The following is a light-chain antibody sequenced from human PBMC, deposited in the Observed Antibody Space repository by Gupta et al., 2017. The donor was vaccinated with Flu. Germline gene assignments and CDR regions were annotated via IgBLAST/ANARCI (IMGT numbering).Light chain of an antibody. J-gene: IGLJ1*01. CDR2: EVT. CDR1: SSDVGIYDS. CDR3: NSYAGNNYFV. Sequence: QSALTQPPSASGSPGQSVTISCTGTSSDVGIYDSVSWYQQHPGKAPKLIIYEVTKRPSGVSDRFSGSKSGNTASLTVSGLQAEDEADYYCNSYAGNNYFVFGTGTKVTVL. V-gene: IGLV2-8*01.